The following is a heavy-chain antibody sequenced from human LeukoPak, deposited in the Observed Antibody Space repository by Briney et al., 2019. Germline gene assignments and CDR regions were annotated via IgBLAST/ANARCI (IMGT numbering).Heavy chain of an antibody. CDR2: ISSSSSYI. J-gene: IGHJ4*02. V-gene: IGHV3-21*01. CDR3: ARSIGCSSTSCYFDY. Sequence: GGSLRLSCAASGFTFTSYYMHWVRQAPGKGLEWVSSISSSSSYIYYADSVKGRFTISRDNAKNSLYLQMNSLRAEDTAVYYCARSIGCSSTSCYFDYWGQGTLVTVSS. D-gene: IGHD2-2*01. CDR1: GFTFTSYY.